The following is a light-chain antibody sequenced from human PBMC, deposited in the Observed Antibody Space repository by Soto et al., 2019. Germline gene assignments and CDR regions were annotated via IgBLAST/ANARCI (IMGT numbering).Light chain of an antibody. CDR3: QQYNSYTYT. J-gene: IGKJ2*01. CDR2: KAS. V-gene: IGKV1-5*03. CDR1: QSISTW. Sequence: DIKMTQSPSTLSASVGDRVTITCRASQSISTWLAWYQQKPGKAPKLLIYKASTLKSGVPSRLSGSGSGTEFTLTISSLQPDDFATYYCQQYNSYTYTFCQGNKLEIK.